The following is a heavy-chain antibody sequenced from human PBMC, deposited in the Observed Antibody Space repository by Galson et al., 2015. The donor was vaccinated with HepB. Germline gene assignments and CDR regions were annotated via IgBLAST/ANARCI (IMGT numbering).Heavy chain of an antibody. V-gene: IGHV1-18*01. D-gene: IGHD3-16*01. J-gene: IGHJ4*02. Sequence: SVKVSCKASGYSFTNYGITWVRQAPGQGLEWMGWISPYNGNTNYAQNLQGRVTMTADTSTTTPFMELRGLKSDDTAVYYCAREEGEAVGAGALDYCGQGTQGTVSA. CDR2: ISPYNGNT. CDR1: GYSFTNYG. CDR3: AREEGEAVGAGALDY.